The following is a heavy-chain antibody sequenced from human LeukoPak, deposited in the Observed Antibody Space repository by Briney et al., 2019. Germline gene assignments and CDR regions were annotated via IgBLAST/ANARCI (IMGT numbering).Heavy chain of an antibody. J-gene: IGHJ4*02. CDR3: GRHEEEDGYNAKTVDY. Sequence: PSETLSLTXTVSGGSISSSNCYWGWIRQPPGKGLEWIGAKYYSGSTSYNPSLKSRVTISVETSKNQFSLQLSSVTAADTAVYYCGRHEEEDGYNAKTVDYWGQGTLVTVSS. D-gene: IGHD5-24*01. CDR2: KYYSGST. V-gene: IGHV4-39*01. CDR1: GGSISSSNCY.